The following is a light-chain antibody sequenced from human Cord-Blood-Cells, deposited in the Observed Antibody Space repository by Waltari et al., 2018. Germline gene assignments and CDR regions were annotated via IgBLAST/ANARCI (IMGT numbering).Light chain of an antibody. CDR1: QSISSY. V-gene: IGKV1-39*01. CDR3: QQSYSTIT. Sequence: DIQMTQSPSSLSASVGDRVTITCRASQSISSYLNWYQQKPGKVPKLLIYAASSLQSGVPSRLSGSGSETDFTLTISSLQPEDFATYYCQQSYSTITFGQGTRLEIK. CDR2: AAS. J-gene: IGKJ5*01.